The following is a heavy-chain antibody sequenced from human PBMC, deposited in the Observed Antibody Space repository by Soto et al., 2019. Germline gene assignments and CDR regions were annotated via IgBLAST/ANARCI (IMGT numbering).Heavy chain of an antibody. D-gene: IGHD6-19*01. J-gene: IGHJ4*02. V-gene: IGHV3-7*01. CDR3: AIVQSLAVVY. Sequence: EVQLVESGGGLVQPGGSLRLSCEASGFTFSSYWMSWVRQAPGKGLEWVANIKQDGTDKYYVDSVKGRFTISRDNAKKSLYLQMNGLRAEDTAVYFCAIVQSLAVVYWGQGTLVTVSS. CDR2: IKQDGTDK. CDR1: GFTFSSYW.